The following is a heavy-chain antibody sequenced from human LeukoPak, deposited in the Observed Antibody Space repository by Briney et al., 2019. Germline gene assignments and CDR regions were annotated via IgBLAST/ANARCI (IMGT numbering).Heavy chain of an antibody. Sequence: GGSLRLSCAASGFTFSSYGMHWVRQAPGKGLEWLALIWYDGSKKYYADSVKGRFTISRDDPKNTLYLQMNSLRVEDTAVYYCATDRGAYDSGTSFYDYWGQGSLVTVSA. CDR2: IWYDGSKK. CDR1: GFTFSSYG. J-gene: IGHJ4*02. V-gene: IGHV3-33*01. CDR3: ATDRGAYDSGTSFYDY. D-gene: IGHD3-10*01.